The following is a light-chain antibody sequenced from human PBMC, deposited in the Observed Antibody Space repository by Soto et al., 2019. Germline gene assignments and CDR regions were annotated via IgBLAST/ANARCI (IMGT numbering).Light chain of an antibody. CDR3: SSYTSSSTRV. CDR1: SSDVGAYDY. CDR2: EVS. Sequence: QSVLTQPASVSGSPGQSITISCTGTSSDVGAYDYVSWYQQHPDKAPKLMIYEVSNGPSGVSNRFSGSKSVNTTTLTISGLQADDEADYYCSSYTSSSTRVFGTGTKVTVL. V-gene: IGLV2-14*03. J-gene: IGLJ1*01.